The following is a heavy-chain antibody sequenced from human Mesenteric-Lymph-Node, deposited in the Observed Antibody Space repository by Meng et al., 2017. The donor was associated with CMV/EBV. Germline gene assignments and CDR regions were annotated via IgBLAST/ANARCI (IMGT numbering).Heavy chain of an antibody. J-gene: IGHJ6*02. CDR3: ARDLEGGMDV. Sequence: GESLKISCVASGFTFNDYGMHWVRQAPGKGLEWVAVIWYDGSNDYYTDSVKGRFTISRSNSNNTLYLQMNTLRAEDTAVYYCARDLEGGMDVWGQGTTVTVSS. CDR2: IWYDGSND. V-gene: IGHV3-33*01. CDR1: GFTFNDYG.